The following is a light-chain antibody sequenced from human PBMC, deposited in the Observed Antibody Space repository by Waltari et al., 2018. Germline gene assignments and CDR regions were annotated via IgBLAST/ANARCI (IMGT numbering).Light chain of an antibody. Sequence: QSALTQPASVSGSPGQSLTLSCTGTSSDVGGYNYVSWYQQHPGKAPKLMIYDVSKRPSGVANRFSGSKSGNTASLTISGLQAEDEADYYGCSYAGSSTWVFGGGTKLTVL. CDR1: SSDVGGYNY. CDR3: CSYAGSSTWV. J-gene: IGLJ3*02. CDR2: DVS. V-gene: IGLV2-23*02.